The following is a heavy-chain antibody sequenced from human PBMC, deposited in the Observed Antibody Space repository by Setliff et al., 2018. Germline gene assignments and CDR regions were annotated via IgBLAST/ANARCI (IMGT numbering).Heavy chain of an antibody. CDR1: GGSVSNSGFF. V-gene: IGHV4-39*01. D-gene: IGHD2-15*01. J-gene: IGHJ5*02. CDR3: GRGFSRIEGWGNWFDP. CDR2: IYDSGSC. Sequence: SETLFLTCTVSGGSVSNSGFFWGWLRQAPGKGLEWIGNIYDSGSCNYNASLKSRLIITRDTSKNQISLKLTSVTAADTAVYYCGRGFSRIEGWGNWFDPWGQGILVTAPQ.